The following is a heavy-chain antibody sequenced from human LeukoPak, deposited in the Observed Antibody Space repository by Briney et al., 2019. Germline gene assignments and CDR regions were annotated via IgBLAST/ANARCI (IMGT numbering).Heavy chain of an antibody. J-gene: IGHJ3*02. V-gene: IGHV4-38-2*01. D-gene: IGHD1-26*01. CDR3: ARLLSGTDAFDI. CDR1: GYSISSGYY. CDR2: IYQSGST. Sequence: TSETLSHTCAVSGYSISSGYYWGWIRQPPGKGLEWIGSIYQSGSTYYNPSLKSRVTISVDTSKNQFSLKLSSVTAADTAVYYCARLLSGTDAFDIWGQGTMVTVSS.